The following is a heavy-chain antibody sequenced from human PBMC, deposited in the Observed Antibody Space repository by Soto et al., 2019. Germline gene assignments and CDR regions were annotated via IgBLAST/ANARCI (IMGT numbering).Heavy chain of an antibody. V-gene: IGHV4-39*01. J-gene: IGHJ4*02. CDR2: IYYSGST. CDR3: AWSRDYFDY. CDR1: GVSISSSSYY. Sequence: SETLSLTCTVSGVSISSSSYYWGWIRQPPGKGLEWIGSIYYSGSTYYNPSLKSRVTISVDTSKNQFSLKLSSVTAADTAVYYCAWSRDYFDYWGQGTLVTVSS. D-gene: IGHD3-3*01.